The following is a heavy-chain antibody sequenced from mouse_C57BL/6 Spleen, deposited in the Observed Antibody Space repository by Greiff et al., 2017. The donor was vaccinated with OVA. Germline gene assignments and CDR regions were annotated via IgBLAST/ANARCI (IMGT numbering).Heavy chain of an antibody. CDR1: GYTFTGYW. V-gene: IGHV1-9*01. J-gene: IGHJ1*03. CDR3: ARREGYYYGSGGYFDV. Sequence: QVQLQQSGAELMKPGASVKLSCKATGYTFTGYWIEWVKQRPGHGLEWIGEILPGSGSTNYNEKFKGKATFTADTSSNTAYMQLSSLTTEDSAIYYCARREGYYYGSGGYFDVWGTGTTVTVSS. D-gene: IGHD1-1*01. CDR2: ILPGSGST.